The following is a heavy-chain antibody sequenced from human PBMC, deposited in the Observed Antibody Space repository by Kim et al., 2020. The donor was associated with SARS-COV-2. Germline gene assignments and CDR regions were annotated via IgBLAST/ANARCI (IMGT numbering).Heavy chain of an antibody. V-gene: IGHV3-11*04. J-gene: IGHJ4*02. Sequence: YCADSVKGRFTLSRDNAKNSLYLQMNSLRAEDTAVYYCARDLSYYGSGSEWGQGTLVTVSS. CDR3: ARDLSYYGSGSE. D-gene: IGHD3-10*01.